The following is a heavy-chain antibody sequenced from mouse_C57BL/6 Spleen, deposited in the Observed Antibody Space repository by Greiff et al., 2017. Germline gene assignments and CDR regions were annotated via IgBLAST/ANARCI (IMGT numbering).Heavy chain of an antibody. J-gene: IGHJ4*01. CDR1: GFTFSDYG. Sequence: EVKLVESGGGLVKPGGSLKLSCAASGFTFSDYGMHWVRQAPEKGLEWVAYISSGSSTIYYADIVTGRFTISRDNAKNTLFLQMTSLRSEDTAMYYCARGSRYAMDYWGQGTSVTVSS. D-gene: IGHD1-1*01. V-gene: IGHV5-17*01. CDR3: ARGSRYAMDY. CDR2: ISSGSSTI.